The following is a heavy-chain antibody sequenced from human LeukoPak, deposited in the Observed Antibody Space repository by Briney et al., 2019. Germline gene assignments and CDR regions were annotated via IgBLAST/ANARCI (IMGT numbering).Heavy chain of an antibody. V-gene: IGHV3-23*01. Sequence: SGGSLRLSCAASGFTFSSYGMHWVRQAPGQGLEWVSTVNTNGGSTYYADSVKGRFTISSDNSKSTLYLQMNSLRAEDTAVYHCAFRGSYYKFDYWGQGTLVTVSS. J-gene: IGHJ4*02. CDR1: GFTFSSYG. CDR2: VNTNGGST. D-gene: IGHD1-26*01. CDR3: AFRGSYYKFDY.